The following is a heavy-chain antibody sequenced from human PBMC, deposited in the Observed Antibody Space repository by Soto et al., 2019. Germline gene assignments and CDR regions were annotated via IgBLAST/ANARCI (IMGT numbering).Heavy chain of an antibody. Sequence: GGSLRLSCAASGFTFSSYGMHWVRQAPGKGLEWVAVIWYDGSNKYYADSVKGRFTISRDNSKNTLYLQMNGLRAEDTAVYYCARAHIVVVPAATPFDYWGQGTLVTVSS. V-gene: IGHV3-33*01. CDR2: IWYDGSNK. D-gene: IGHD2-2*01. J-gene: IGHJ4*02. CDR1: GFTFSSYG. CDR3: ARAHIVVVPAATPFDY.